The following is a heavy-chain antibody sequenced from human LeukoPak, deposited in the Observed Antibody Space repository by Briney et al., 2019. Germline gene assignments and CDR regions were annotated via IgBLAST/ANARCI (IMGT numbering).Heavy chain of an antibody. CDR2: IYYSGST. CDR1: GGSISSYY. CDR3: ASNLRENWFDP. J-gene: IGHJ5*02. D-gene: IGHD3-3*01. Sequence: SETLSLTCTVSGGSISSYYWSWIRQPPGEGLEWIGYIYYSGSTNYNPSLKSRVTISVDTSKNQFSLKLSSVTAADTAVYYCASNLRENWFDPWGQGTLVTVSS. V-gene: IGHV4-59*01.